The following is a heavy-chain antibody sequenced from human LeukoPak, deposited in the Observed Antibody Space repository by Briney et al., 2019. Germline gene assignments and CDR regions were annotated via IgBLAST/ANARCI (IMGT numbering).Heavy chain of an antibody. J-gene: IGHJ3*02. Sequence: ASVKVSCKASGYTFTSYGISWVRQAPGQGLEWMGWISAYNGNTNYAQKLQGRVTMTTDTSTSTAYMELRSLRSDDTAVYYCARVWVDSSGNYDAFDIWGQGTMVNVSS. D-gene: IGHD3-22*01. V-gene: IGHV1-18*01. CDR2: ISAYNGNT. CDR1: GYTFTSYG. CDR3: ARVWVDSSGNYDAFDI.